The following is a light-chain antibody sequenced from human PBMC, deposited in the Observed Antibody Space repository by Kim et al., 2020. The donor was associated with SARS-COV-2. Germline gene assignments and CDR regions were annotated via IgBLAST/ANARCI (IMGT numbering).Light chain of an antibody. CDR2: QDS. CDR3: QAWDSSTVV. V-gene: IGLV3-1*01. J-gene: IGLJ2*01. CDR1: KLGDKY. Sequence: VAPDQTASITCSGDKLGDKYACWYQQKPGQSPVLVIYQDSKRPSGIPERFSGSNSGNTATLTISGTQAMDEADYYCQAWDSSTVVFGGGTQLTVL.